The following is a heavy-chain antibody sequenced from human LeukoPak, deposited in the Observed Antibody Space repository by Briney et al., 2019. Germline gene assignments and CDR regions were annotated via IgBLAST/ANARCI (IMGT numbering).Heavy chain of an antibody. V-gene: IGHV3-23*01. D-gene: IGHD5-18*01. Sequence: GGSLRLSCAASGFTFSSLAMSWVRQAPGKGLEWVSAISGSGGSTYYADSVKGRFTISRDNSKNTLYLQMNSLRAEDTAVYYRAKGRGYNFGPDDWGQGTLVTVSS. CDR3: AKGRGYNFGPDD. CDR1: GFTFSSLA. J-gene: IGHJ4*02. CDR2: ISGSGGST.